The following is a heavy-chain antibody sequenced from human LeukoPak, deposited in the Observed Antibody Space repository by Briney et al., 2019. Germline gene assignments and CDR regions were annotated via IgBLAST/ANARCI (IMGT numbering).Heavy chain of an antibody. V-gene: IGHV4-34*01. Sequence: SETLSLTCAVYGGSFSGYYWSWIRQPPGKGLEWIGEINHSGSTNYNPSLKSRVTISVDTSKNQFSLKPSSVTAADTAVYYCARGLRRYTYNWFDPWGQGTLVTVSS. J-gene: IGHJ5*02. D-gene: IGHD1-14*01. CDR1: GGSFSGYY. CDR3: ARGLRRYTYNWFDP. CDR2: INHSGST.